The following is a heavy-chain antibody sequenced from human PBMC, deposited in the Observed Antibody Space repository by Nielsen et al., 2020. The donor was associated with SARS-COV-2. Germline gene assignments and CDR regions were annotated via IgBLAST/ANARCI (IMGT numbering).Heavy chain of an antibody. Sequence: GESLKISCAASGFSLRSSSMNWVRQAPGKGLEWVSSISDTGTYMHFADSVSGRFTISRDSAKNSLYLQMDRLKVEDTAVYFCARDQVAAAGNFYFDFWGQGTPVTVSS. CDR3: ARDQVAAAGNFYFDF. V-gene: IGHV3-21*01. J-gene: IGHJ4*02. CDR2: ISDTGTYM. D-gene: IGHD6-13*01. CDR1: GFSLRSSS.